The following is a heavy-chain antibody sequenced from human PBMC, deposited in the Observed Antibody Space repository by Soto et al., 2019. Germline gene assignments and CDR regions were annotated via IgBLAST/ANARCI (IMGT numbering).Heavy chain of an antibody. Sequence: PSETLSLTCTVSGGSISSGGYYWSWIRQYPGKGLDWIGYICFSGTTYYNPSLKSRVTISLDTSKNQFSLKLSSVTAADTAVYYCARVQGGGYCSSANCYFDYWGQGTLVTVSS. D-gene: IGHD2-2*01. CDR2: ICFSGTT. CDR1: GGSISSGGYY. CDR3: ARVQGGGYCSSANCYFDY. V-gene: IGHV4-31*03. J-gene: IGHJ4*02.